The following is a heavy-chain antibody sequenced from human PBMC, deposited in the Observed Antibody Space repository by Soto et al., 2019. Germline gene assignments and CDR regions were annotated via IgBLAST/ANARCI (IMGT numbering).Heavy chain of an antibody. V-gene: IGHV3-11*01. CDR1: GFTFSDYY. D-gene: IGHD6-19*01. J-gene: IGHJ4*02. CDR3: ARDREEGIAVAVFPFH. Sequence: GGSLRLSCAASGFTFSDYYMSWIRQAPGKGLEWVSYISSSGSTIYYADSVKGRFTISRDNAKNSLYLQMNSLRAEDTAVYYCARDREEGIAVAVFPFHWGQGTLVTVSS. CDR2: ISSSGSTI.